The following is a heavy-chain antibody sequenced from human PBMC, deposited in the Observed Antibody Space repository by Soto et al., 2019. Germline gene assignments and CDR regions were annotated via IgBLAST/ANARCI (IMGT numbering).Heavy chain of an antibody. J-gene: IGHJ6*04. CDR3: ARAAFYVFWRGNWAPPREQGRDF. D-gene: IGHD3-3*01. CDR1: GGTFKRNT. CDR2: IIPMFGME. V-gene: IGHV1-69*02. Sequence: PAKVSCKASGGTFKRNTISWPRQATGLGLEWMGRIIPMFGMEKYAQKFQGRVTITADTSTSKAYMELRSLRSDDTAVYYCARAAFYVFWRGNWAPPREQGRDFWGKGTPVTVSP.